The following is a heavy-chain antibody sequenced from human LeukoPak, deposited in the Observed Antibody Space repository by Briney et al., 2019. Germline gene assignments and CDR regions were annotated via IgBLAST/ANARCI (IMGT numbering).Heavy chain of an antibody. CDR1: GFTFSSYA. J-gene: IGHJ4*02. D-gene: IGHD6-19*01. CDR3: ARRTGWYWGYYFDY. Sequence: GSLRLSCAASGFTFSSYAMSWIRQPPGKGLEWIGEINHSGSTNYNPSLKSRVTISVDTSKNQFSLNLTSVTAADTAFYYCARRTGWYWGYYFDYWGQETLVTVSS. V-gene: IGHV4-34*01. CDR2: INHSGST.